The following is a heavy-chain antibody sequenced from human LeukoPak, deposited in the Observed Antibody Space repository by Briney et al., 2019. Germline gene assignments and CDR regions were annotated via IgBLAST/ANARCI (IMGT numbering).Heavy chain of an antibody. J-gene: IGHJ4*02. CDR1: GGSFSGYY. D-gene: IGHD3-16*01. CDR2: INHSGST. V-gene: IGHV4-34*01. Sequence: SETLSLTCAVYGGSFSGYYWSWIRQPPGKGLEWIGEINHSGSTNYNPSLKSRVTISVDTSKNQFSLKLSSVTAADTAVHYCARKGEADYYFDYWGQGTLVTVSS. CDR3: ARKGEADYYFDY.